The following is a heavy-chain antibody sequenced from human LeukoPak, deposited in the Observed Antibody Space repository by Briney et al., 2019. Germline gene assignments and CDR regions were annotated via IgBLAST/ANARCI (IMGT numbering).Heavy chain of an antibody. CDR3: TGDSYNFNDFDY. CDR2: VSSHGNDG. V-gene: IGHV3-30*01. J-gene: IGHJ4*02. CDR1: EFTFSHFA. Sequence: GRSLRLSCAVSEFTFSHFAMHWVRQAPGKGLEWVAVVSSHGNDGYYADSVKGRFTISRDNSKNTLHLQIDSLRAEDTAIYYCTGDSYNFNDFDYWGQGTLVTVSS. D-gene: IGHD5-24*01.